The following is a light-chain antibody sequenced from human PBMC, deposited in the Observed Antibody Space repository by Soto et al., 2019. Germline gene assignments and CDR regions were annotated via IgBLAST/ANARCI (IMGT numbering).Light chain of an antibody. CDR2: GTS. V-gene: IGKV3-20*01. J-gene: IGKJ1*01. Sequence: ENVLTPSPGTLSLSQGERATLSCRASHSVSCSYLAWYQQKPGQAPRLLIYGTSNRATGITDRFSGSGSGTDFTLTISRVESEDCAVYYCQHYGSSPWTFGQGTKVEIK. CDR1: HSVSCSY. CDR3: QHYGSSPWT.